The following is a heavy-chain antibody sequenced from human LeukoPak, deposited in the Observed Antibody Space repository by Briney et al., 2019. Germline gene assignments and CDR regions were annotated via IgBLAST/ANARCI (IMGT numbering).Heavy chain of an antibody. CDR2: IYYSGST. D-gene: IGHD5-24*01. CDR1: GGSISSHC. Sequence: SETLSLTCTVSGGSISSHCWSWIRQPPGKGLEWIGYIYYSGSTNSNPSLKSRVTISVDTSKNQFSLKLSSVTAADTAVYYCARGGDGYTLYYFDYWGQGTLVTVSS. J-gene: IGHJ4*02. CDR3: ARGGDGYTLYYFDY. V-gene: IGHV4-59*11.